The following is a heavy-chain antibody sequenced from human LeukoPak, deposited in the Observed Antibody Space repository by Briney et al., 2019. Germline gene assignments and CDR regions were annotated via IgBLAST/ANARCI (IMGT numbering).Heavy chain of an antibody. D-gene: IGHD3-10*01. CDR1: GFTFSSYS. CDR2: ISSSSSYI. J-gene: IGHJ6*02. CDR3: AKGGVTMVRGETEDYYYGMDV. V-gene: IGHV3-21*01. Sequence: GGSLRLSCAASGFTFSSYSMNWVRQAPGKGLEWVSSISSSSSYIYYADSVKGRFTISRDNAKNSLYLQMNSLRAEDTAVYYCAKGGVTMVRGETEDYYYGMDVWGQGTTVTVSS.